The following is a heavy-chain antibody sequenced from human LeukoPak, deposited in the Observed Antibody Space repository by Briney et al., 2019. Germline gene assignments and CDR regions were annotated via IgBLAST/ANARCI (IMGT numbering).Heavy chain of an antibody. CDR1: GYTFTSYG. J-gene: IGHJ5*02. CDR2: ISAYSGNT. Sequence: GASVKVSCKASGYTFTSYGISWVRQAPGQGLEWMGWISAYSGNTNYAQKLQGRVTMTTDTSTSTAYMELRSLRSDDTAVYYCARDGLLGDGYCSGGSCYSDNNWFDPWGQGTLVTVSS. V-gene: IGHV1-18*01. D-gene: IGHD2-15*01. CDR3: ARDGLLGDGYCSGGSCYSDNNWFDP.